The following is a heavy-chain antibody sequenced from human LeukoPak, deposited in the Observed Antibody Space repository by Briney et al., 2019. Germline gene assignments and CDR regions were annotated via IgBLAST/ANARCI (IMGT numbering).Heavy chain of an antibody. CDR3: ASQPTIVATIEIDY. J-gene: IGHJ4*02. CDR2: ISYDGYNK. Sequence: GGSLRLSCAASGFTFSTYGMHWVRQAPGKGLEWVAVISYDGYNKYYADSVKGRFTISRDNSKNTLFLQMNSLRAEDTAVYYCASQPTIVATIEIDYWGQGTLVTVSS. D-gene: IGHD5-12*01. CDR1: GFTFSTYG. V-gene: IGHV3-30*03.